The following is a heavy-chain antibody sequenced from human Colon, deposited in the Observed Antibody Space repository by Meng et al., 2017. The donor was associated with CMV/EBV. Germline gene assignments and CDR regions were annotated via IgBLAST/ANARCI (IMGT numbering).Heavy chain of an antibody. CDR1: GFSFSSYE. CDR3: ATVVRFPVGGHYYYHGMDV. CDR2: ISSSGSTI. Sequence: GESLKISCTASGFSFSSYEMNWVRQAPGKGLEWVSYISSSGSTIHYADSVKGRFTVSRDNVQNSLYLHMNSLRAEDTAVYYCATVVRFPVGGHYYYHGMDVWGQGTTVTVS. D-gene: IGHD3-3*01. V-gene: IGHV3-48*03. J-gene: IGHJ6*02.